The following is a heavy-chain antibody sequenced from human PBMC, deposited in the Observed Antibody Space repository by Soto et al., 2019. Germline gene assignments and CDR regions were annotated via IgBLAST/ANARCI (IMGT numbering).Heavy chain of an antibody. CDR1: GFTFSSYG. CDR3: ATNTVTKVDDY. V-gene: IGHV3-7*03. Sequence: GGSLRLSCAASGFTFSSYGMSWVRQAPGKGLEWVANIKQDGSEKKYVDSVKGRFIISRDNAKNSLSLQMNSLRAEDTAVYYCATNTVTKVDDYWGQGARVTVSS. J-gene: IGHJ4*02. CDR2: IKQDGSEK. D-gene: IGHD4-17*01.